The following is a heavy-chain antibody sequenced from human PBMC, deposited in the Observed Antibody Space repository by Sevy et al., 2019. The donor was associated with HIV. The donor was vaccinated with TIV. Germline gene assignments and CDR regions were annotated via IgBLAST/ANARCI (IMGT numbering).Heavy chain of an antibody. CDR1: GFTFSNAW. V-gene: IGHV3-15*07. CDR2: IKSKTAGGTT. J-gene: IGHJ1*01. Sequence: GGSLRLSCAASGFTFSNAWMNWVRQAPGKGLEWVGRIKSKTAGGTTDYAAPGKGRFTISRDDSKNTVFQQMNSLKTEDTAMYYCTTGTPRGTGDRYQHWGQGTLVTVSS. CDR3: TTGTPRGTGDRYQH. D-gene: IGHD1-1*01.